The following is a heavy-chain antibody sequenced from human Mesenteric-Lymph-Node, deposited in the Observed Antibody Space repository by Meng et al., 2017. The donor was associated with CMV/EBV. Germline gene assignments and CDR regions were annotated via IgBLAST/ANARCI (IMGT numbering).Heavy chain of an antibody. D-gene: IGHD3-10*02. V-gene: IGHV5-51*01. Sequence: CKGSGYSFTRYWIAWVRQMPGKGLEWMGIVYPGDSETRYSPSFQGQVTISADKSITTAYLQWSSLKASDTAMYYCARQVQVLSSLSYWGQGTPVTVSS. CDR3: ARQVQVLSSLSY. CDR2: VYPGDSET. CDR1: GYSFTRYW. J-gene: IGHJ4*02.